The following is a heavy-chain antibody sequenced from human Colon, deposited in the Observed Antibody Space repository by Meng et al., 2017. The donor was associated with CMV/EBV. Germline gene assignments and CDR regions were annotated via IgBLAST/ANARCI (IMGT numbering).Heavy chain of an antibody. D-gene: IGHD4-23*01. Sequence: GESLKISCAASGLTFSSYGMHWVRQAPGKGLEWVAFIRYDGGNKDYADSVKGRFTISRDNAENTLYLQMNSLRAEDTAVYYCTRGNSHAHDYWGQGTLVTVSS. CDR1: GLTFSSYG. V-gene: IGHV3-30*02. CDR3: TRGNSHAHDY. CDR2: IRYDGGNK. J-gene: IGHJ4*02.